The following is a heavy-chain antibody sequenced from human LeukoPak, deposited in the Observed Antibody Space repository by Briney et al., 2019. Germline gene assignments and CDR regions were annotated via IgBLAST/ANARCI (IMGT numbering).Heavy chain of an antibody. CDR3: ARDGYTSGWYV. D-gene: IGHD6-19*01. CDR2: ISGAGDYT. CDR1: GFTFSDYY. Sequence: PGGSLRLSCAASGFTFSDYYMSWIRQAPGKGLQWVSYISGAGDYTNYADSVKGRFTISRDNAKNSLYLQMNSLGAEDTAVYYCARDGYTSGWYVRGQGTMVTVSS. V-gene: IGHV3-11*06. J-gene: IGHJ3*01.